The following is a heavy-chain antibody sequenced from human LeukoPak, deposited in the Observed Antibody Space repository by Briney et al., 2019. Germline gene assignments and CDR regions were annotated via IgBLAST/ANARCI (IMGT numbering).Heavy chain of an antibody. CDR2: ISGSGGST. CDR3: AKVGKYYYDSSGYFDY. CDR1: GFTFSSYA. J-gene: IGHJ4*02. Sequence: GGSLRLSCAASGFTFSSYAMSWVRQAPGKGLEWVSAISGSGGSTYYADSVKGRFTISRDNSKNTLYLQMNSLRAEDTAVYYCAKVGKYYYDSSGYFDYWGQGTLVTVSS. D-gene: IGHD3-22*01. V-gene: IGHV3-23*01.